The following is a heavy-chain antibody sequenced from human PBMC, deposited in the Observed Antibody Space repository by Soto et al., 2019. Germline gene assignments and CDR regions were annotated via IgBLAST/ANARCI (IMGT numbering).Heavy chain of an antibody. Sequence: DVQLVESGGGLVKPGGSLRLSCAASGFTFSDYSMDWVRQAPGKGLEWVSSITFSGTYIYYADSVKGRFTISRDNAKNSLYLQMNSLRAEDTAVYYCLRDSRGYYGLDVWGRGTTVAVSS. J-gene: IGHJ6*02. CDR3: LRDSRGYYGLDV. V-gene: IGHV3-21*01. CDR1: GFTFSDYS. CDR2: ITFSGTYI.